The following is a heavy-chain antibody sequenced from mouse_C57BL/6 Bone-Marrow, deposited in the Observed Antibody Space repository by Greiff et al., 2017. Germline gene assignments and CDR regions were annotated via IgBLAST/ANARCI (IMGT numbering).Heavy chain of an antibody. J-gene: IGHJ2*01. CDR3: ARSITTVVAHVDY. D-gene: IGHD1-1*01. V-gene: IGHV1-53*01. Sequence: QVQLQQPGTELVKPGASVKLSCKASGYTFTSYWMHWVKQRPGQGLEWIGNINPSNGGTNYNEKFKSKATLTVDKSSSTAYMQLSSLTSEDSAVYYGARSITTVVAHVDYWGQGTTLTVSS. CDR2: INPSNGGT. CDR1: GYTFTSYW.